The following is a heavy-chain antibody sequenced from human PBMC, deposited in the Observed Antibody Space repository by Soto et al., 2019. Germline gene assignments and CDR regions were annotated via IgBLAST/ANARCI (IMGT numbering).Heavy chain of an antibody. Sequence: SETLSLTCAVYGGSFSGYYWSWIRQPPGKGLEWIGEINHSGSTNYNPSLKSRVTISVDTSKNQFSLKLSSVTAADTAVYYCAREIPKSHYYDSSGYYDDYWGQGTLVTVSS. D-gene: IGHD3-22*01. CDR2: INHSGST. CDR1: GGSFSGYY. V-gene: IGHV4-34*01. J-gene: IGHJ4*02. CDR3: AREIPKSHYYDSSGYYDDY.